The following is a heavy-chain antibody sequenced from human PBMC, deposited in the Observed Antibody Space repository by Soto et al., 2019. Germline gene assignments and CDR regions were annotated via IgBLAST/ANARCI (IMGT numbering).Heavy chain of an antibody. D-gene: IGHD7-27*01. CDR3: ERDTGDGTFDV. J-gene: IGHJ4*02. CDR1: GYTFSSYA. CDR2: INAGYGNT. V-gene: IGHV1-3*01. Sequence: XSVKVSCKASGYTFSSYAMHWVRQAPGQRLEWMGWINAGYGNTKSSQKFQDRVTISRDTSASTAYMELTSLRSEDTAVYYCERDTGDGTFDVWGQGTLVTVSS.